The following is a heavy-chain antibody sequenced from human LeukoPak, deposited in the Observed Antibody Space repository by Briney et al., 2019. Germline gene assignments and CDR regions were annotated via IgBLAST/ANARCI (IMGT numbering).Heavy chain of an antibody. J-gene: IGHJ4*02. V-gene: IGHV4-4*02. CDR1: GGSISSSNW. D-gene: IGHD3-16*01. CDR2: IYHSGST. Sequence: PSETLSLTCAVSGGSISSSNWWSWVRQPPGKGLEWIGEIYHSGSTNYNPSLKSRVTISVDTSKNQFSLKLSSVTAADTAVYYCARGIKIEGFFDYWGQGTLVTVSS. CDR3: ARGIKIEGFFDY.